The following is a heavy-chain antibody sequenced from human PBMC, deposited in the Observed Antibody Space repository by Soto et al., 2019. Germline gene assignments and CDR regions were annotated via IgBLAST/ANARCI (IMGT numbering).Heavy chain of an antibody. CDR2: IYYSGST. CDR3: ARDVIGYCSSTSCYGMDV. D-gene: IGHD2-2*01. J-gene: IGHJ6*02. V-gene: IGHV4-39*07. CDR1: GGSISSSSYY. Sequence: SETLSLTCTVSGGSISSSSYYWGWIRQPPGKGLEWIGCIYYSGSTYYNPSLKSRVTISVDTSKNQFSLKLSSVTAADTAVYYCARDVIGYCSSTSCYGMDVWGQGTTVTVS.